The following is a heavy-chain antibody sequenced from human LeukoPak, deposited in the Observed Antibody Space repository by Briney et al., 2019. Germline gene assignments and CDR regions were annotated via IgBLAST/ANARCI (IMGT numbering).Heavy chain of an antibody. CDR3: ARGGRQYGSGSSFDY. CDR2: ISAYNGNT. J-gene: IGHJ4*02. V-gene: IGHV1-18*01. D-gene: IGHD3-10*01. CDR1: GYTFTSYG. Sequence: ASVKVSCKASGYTFTSYGISWVRQAPGQGLEWMGWISAYNGNTNYAQKLQGRVTMTTDTSTSTAYMELRSLRSDDTAVYYCARGGRQYGSGSSFDYWGQGTLVTVSS.